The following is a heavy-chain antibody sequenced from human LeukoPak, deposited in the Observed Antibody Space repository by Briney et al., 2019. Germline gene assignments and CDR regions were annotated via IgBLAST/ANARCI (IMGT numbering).Heavy chain of an antibody. CDR3: AKDRRAGSYDY. D-gene: IGHD3-10*01. J-gene: IGHJ4*02. CDR2: ISGSGGNT. CDR1: GFTFSSYA. Sequence: GRSLRLSCAASGFTFSSYAMSWVRQAPGKGLEWVSAISGSGGNTYFADSVKGRFTISRDNSKNTLYLQMNSLRAEDTAVYYCAKDRRAGSYDYWGQGTLVTVSS. V-gene: IGHV3-23*01.